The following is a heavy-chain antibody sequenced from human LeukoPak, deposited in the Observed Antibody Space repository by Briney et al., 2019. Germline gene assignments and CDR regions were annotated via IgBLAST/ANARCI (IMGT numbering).Heavy chain of an antibody. Sequence: EASVKVSCKASGGTFSSYAISWVRQAPGQGLEWMGWISAYNGNTNYAQKLQGRVTMTTDTSTSTAYMELRSLRSDDTAVYYCARVVPGGGAFDIWGQGTMVTVSS. CDR3: ARVVPGGGAFDI. V-gene: IGHV1-18*01. D-gene: IGHD2-2*01. CDR2: ISAYNGNT. CDR1: GGTFSSYA. J-gene: IGHJ3*02.